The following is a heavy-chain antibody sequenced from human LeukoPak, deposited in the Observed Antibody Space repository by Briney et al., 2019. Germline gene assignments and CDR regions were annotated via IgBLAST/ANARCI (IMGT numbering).Heavy chain of an antibody. V-gene: IGHV1-69*04. CDR2: IIPILGIA. CDR1: GYTFTSYA. Sequence: SVKVSRKASGYTFTSYAMNWVRQAPGQGLEWMGRIIPILGIANYAQKFQGRVTITADKSTSTAYMELSSLRSEDTAVYYCARGSSLDYGDYKGMDVWGQGTTVTVSS. J-gene: IGHJ6*02. CDR3: ARGSSLDYGDYKGMDV. D-gene: IGHD4-17*01.